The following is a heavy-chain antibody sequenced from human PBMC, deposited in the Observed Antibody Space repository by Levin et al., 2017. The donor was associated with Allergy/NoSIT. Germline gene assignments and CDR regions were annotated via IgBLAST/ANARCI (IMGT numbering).Heavy chain of an antibody. CDR3: AKSFLPAASGYYYYMDI. CDR1: GFTFDDYT. D-gene: IGHD6-25*01. Sequence: GGSLRLSCAASGFTFDDYTMHWVRQAPGKGLEWVSLISWDGVSTYYADSVKGRSTTSRDNSKNCLYLQMNSLRAEDTAVYYCAKSFLPAASGYYYYMDIWGKGTTVTVSS. V-gene: IGHV3-43*01. J-gene: IGHJ6*03. CDR2: ISWDGVST.